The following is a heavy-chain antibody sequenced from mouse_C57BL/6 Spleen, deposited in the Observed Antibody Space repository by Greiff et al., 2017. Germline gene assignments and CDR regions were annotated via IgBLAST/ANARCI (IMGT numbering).Heavy chain of an antibody. CDR2: INPSSGYT. Sequence: QVQLQQSGAELAKPGASVKLSCKASGYTFTSYWMHWVKQRPGQGLEWIGYINPSSGYTKYNQKFKDKATLTADISSSTAYMQLSSLTYEDSAVYYCARHAMDYWGQGTSVTVSS. V-gene: IGHV1-7*01. CDR1: GYTFTSYW. J-gene: IGHJ4*01. CDR3: ARHAMDY.